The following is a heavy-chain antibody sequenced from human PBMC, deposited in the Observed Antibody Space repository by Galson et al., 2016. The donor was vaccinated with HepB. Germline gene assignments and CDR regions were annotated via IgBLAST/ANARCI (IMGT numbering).Heavy chain of an antibody. Sequence: SVKVSCKASGGSFSSYALTWVRQAPGQGLEWMGGIIPVFGKPIYAQNFQGRVTITADESTSSAYLELSSLRSEDTAVYYCARPFRFLATYYYGMDVWGQGTTVTVSS. CDR3: ARPFRFLATYYYGMDV. CDR1: GGSFSSYA. J-gene: IGHJ6*02. D-gene: IGHD3-3*01. CDR2: IIPVFGKP. V-gene: IGHV1-69*13.